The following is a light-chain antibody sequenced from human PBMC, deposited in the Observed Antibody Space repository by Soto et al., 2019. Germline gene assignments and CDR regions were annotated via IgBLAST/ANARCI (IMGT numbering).Light chain of an antibody. J-gene: IGLJ7*01. CDR2: GNS. Sequence: QSVLTQPPSVSGAPGQRVTISCTGSSSNIGAGYYVHWYQHLPGTAPKLLIYGNSNRPSGVPDRFSGSKSGTSASLAITGLQAEDEADYYCQSYDSSLSGAVFGGGTQLTVL. CDR3: QSYDSSLSGAV. CDR1: SSNIGAGYY. V-gene: IGLV1-40*01.